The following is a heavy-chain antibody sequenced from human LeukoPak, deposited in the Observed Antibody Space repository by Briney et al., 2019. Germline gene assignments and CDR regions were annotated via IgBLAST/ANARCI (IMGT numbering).Heavy chain of an antibody. V-gene: IGHV4-39*07. Sequence: SETLSLTCTVSGGSINSGSYYWSWIRQPAGKGLEWIGSIYYSGSTYYNPSLKSRVTRSVDTSKNQFSLKLSSVTAADTAVYYCARYCSGGSCYDYWGQGTLVTVSS. CDR1: GGSINSGSYY. D-gene: IGHD2-15*01. J-gene: IGHJ4*02. CDR2: IYYSGST. CDR3: ARYCSGGSCYDY.